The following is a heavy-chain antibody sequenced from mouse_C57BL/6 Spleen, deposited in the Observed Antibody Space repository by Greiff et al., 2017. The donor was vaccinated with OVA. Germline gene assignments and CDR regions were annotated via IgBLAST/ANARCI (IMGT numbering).Heavy chain of an antibody. D-gene: IGHD3-2*02. Sequence: QVQLQQPGAELVKPGASVKLSCKASGYTFTSYWMQWVKQRPGQGLEWIGEIDPSDSYTNYNQKFKGKATLTVDTSSSTAYMQLSSLTSEDSAVYYCARKGNSSGPWFAYWGQGTLVTVSA. V-gene: IGHV1-50*01. CDR2: IDPSDSYT. CDR3: ARKGNSSGPWFAY. CDR1: GYTFTSYW. J-gene: IGHJ3*01.